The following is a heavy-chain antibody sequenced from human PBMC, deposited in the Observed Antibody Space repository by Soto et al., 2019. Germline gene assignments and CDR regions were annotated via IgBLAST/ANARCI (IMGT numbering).Heavy chain of an antibody. CDR1: GGTFSRHA. Sequence: QVQLVQSGAEVRKPGSSVKVSCKASGGTFSRHAISWVRQAPGQGLEWMGGIIPIFGTANHAQTFQGRVTIIADESTSTVYMDLSSLRSEDTAMYYCARGWGYDSNDYYYAYWGQGTLVIVSS. J-gene: IGHJ4*02. CDR3: ARGWGYDSNDYYYAY. D-gene: IGHD3-22*01. CDR2: IIPIFGTA. V-gene: IGHV1-69*01.